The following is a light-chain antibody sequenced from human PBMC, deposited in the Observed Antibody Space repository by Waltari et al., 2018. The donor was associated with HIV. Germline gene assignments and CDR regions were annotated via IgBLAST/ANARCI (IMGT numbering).Light chain of an antibody. CDR1: QGIRSY. CDR2: AAS. V-gene: IGKV1-9*01. CDR3: QQLNAYPGS. J-gene: IGKJ3*01. Sequence: DLALTQSLSFVSTCVGQRVTLPCRASQGIRSYVAWYQQKPGKAPRLLIYAASSLQSGVPSRFSGSGSGTEFTLTISSLQPEDSATYYCQQLNAYPGSFGPGTKVDIK.